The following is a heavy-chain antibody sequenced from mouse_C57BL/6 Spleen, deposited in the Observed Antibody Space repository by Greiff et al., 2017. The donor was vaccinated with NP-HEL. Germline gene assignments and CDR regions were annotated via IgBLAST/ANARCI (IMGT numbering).Heavy chain of an antibody. CDR2: IYPGDGDT. V-gene: IGHV1-80*01. Sequence: QVQLQQSGAELVKPGASVKISCKASGYAFSSYWMNWVKQRPGKGLEWIGQIYPGDGDTNYDGKFKGKATLTADKSSSTAYMQLSSLTSEDSAVYFCARDYYGSRFAYWGQGTLVTVSA. CDR1: GYAFSSYW. CDR3: ARDYYGSRFAY. D-gene: IGHD1-1*01. J-gene: IGHJ3*01.